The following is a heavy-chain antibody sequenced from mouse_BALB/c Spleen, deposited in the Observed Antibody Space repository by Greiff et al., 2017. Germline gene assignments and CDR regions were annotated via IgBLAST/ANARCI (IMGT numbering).Heavy chain of an antibody. V-gene: IGHV5-17*02. CDR2: ISSGSSTI. J-gene: IGHJ4*01. CDR3: ARSLAYYAMDY. Sequence: EVQLQESGGGLVQPGGSRKLSCAASGFTFSSFGMHWVRQAPEKGLEWVAYISSGSSTIYYADTVKGRFTISRDNPKNTLFLQMTSLRSEDTAMYYCARSLAYYAMDYWGQGTSVTVSS. CDR1: GFTFSSFG.